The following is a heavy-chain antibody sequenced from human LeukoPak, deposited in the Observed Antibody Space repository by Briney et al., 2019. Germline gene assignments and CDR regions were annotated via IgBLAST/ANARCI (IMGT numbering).Heavy chain of an antibody. CDR1: GYTFTSLD. V-gene: IGHV1-8*01. D-gene: IGHD4-17*01. CDR3: ARVNGDPDY. J-gene: IGHJ4*02. Sequence: ASVKVSCKASGYTFTSLDINWVRQATGQGLEWVGWMNPNSGNTGCAQKFQGRVTMTRDTSTRTAYMELSSLRSEDTAVYYCARVNGDPDYWGQGTLVTASS. CDR2: MNPNSGNT.